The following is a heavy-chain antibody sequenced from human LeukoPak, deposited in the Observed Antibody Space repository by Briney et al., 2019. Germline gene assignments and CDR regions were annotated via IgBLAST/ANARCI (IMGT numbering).Heavy chain of an antibody. J-gene: IGHJ5*02. CDR1: GGSISSSSYY. V-gene: IGHV4-39*07. D-gene: IGHD2-8*01. CDR2: IYYSGST. Sequence: SETLSLTCTVSGGSISSSSYYWGWIRQPPGKGLEWIGSIYYSGSTYYNPSLKSRVTISVDTSKNQFSLKLSSVTAADTAVYYCARDLDSVLMVYAERWFDPWGQGTLVTVSS. CDR3: ARDLDSVLMVYAERWFDP.